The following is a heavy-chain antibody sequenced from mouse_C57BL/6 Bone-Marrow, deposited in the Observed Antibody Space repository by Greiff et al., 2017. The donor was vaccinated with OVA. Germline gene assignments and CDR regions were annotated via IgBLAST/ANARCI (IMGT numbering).Heavy chain of an antibody. D-gene: IGHD1-1*01. CDR1: GYTFTSYG. J-gene: IGHJ2*01. CDR3: AKSFGSNYPYYFDY. Sequence: VQLQESGAELARPGASVKLSCKASGYTFTSYGISWVKQRTGQGLEWIGEIYPRSGNTYYNEKFKGKATLTADKSSSTAYMELRSRTSEYSAVYFCAKSFGSNYPYYFDYWGQGTTLTVSS. CDR2: IYPRSGNT. V-gene: IGHV1-81*01.